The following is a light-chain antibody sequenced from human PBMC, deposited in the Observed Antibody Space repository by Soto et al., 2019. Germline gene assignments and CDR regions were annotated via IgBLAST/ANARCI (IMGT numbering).Light chain of an antibody. J-gene: IGKJ1*01. Sequence: EIVFTQSPGTLSLSPGERATLSCRASQSLSSIYLAWYQQKPGQAPRLLIYGASSRATGIPARFSGSGSGTEFTLTISSLQSEDFAVYYCQQYNNWPRTFGQGTKVDIK. V-gene: IGKV3-15*01. CDR3: QQYNNWPRT. CDR2: GAS. CDR1: QSLSSIY.